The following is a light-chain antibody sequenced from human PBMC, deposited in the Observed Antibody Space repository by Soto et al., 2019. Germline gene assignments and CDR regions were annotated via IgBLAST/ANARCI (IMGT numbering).Light chain of an antibody. J-gene: IGLJ1*01. CDR3: SSYAGSNNYV. CDR2: EVN. CDR1: SSDVGGYNY. Sequence: QSALTQPPSASGSPGQSVTISCTGTSSDVGGYNYVSWYQQQPGKAPKLMIYEVNKRPSGVPDRLSGSKSGNTASLTVSGLQAEDEADYYCSSYAGSNNYVFGTGTKLTVL. V-gene: IGLV2-8*01.